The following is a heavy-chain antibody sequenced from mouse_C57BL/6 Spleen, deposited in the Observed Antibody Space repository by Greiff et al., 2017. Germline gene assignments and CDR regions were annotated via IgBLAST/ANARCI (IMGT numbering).Heavy chain of an antibody. CDR2: IYPGDGDT. V-gene: IGHV1-80*01. D-gene: IGHD1-1*01. Sequence: QVQLQQSGAELVKPGASVKISCKASGYAFSSYWMNWVKQRPGKGLEWIGQIYPGDGDTNYNGKFKGKATLTADKSSSTAYMQLSSLTSEDSAVYFCARAGDYGSSYDYFDYWGQGTTLTVSS. J-gene: IGHJ2*01. CDR3: ARAGDYGSSYDYFDY. CDR1: GYAFSSYW.